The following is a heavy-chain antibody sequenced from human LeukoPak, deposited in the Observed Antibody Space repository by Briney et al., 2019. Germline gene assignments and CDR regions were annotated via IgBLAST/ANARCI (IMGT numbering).Heavy chain of an antibody. J-gene: IGHJ4*02. V-gene: IGHV3-7*03. CDR3: ARGGGHLDC. CDR2: IKQDGSDK. Sequence: GGSLRLSCAASGFTFSSYTMSWVRQAPGKGLEWVANIKQDGSDKYYLTSARGRFTISRDNAKNSLFLQMNSLRVEDTAVYYCARGGGHLDCWGQGTLVTVSS. CDR1: GFTFSSYT. D-gene: IGHD4-23*01.